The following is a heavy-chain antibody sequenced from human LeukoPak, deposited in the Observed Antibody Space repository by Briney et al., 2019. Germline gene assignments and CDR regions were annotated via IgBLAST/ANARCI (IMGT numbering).Heavy chain of an antibody. J-gene: IGHJ4*02. D-gene: IGHD3-22*01. CDR2: ISSTSNTI. CDR1: GFTFSSYS. V-gene: IGHV3-48*04. CDR3: ARRGADYYDGKDYFDY. Sequence: GGSLRLSCAASGFTFSSYSMNWVRQAPGKGLEWVSYISSTSNTIYYADSVKGRFTISRDNAKKSLYLQMNSLRAEDTAVYYCARRGADYYDGKDYFDYWGQGTLVTVSS.